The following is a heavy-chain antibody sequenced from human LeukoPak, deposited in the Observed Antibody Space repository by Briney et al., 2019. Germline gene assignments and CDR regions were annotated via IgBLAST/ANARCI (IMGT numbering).Heavy chain of an antibody. J-gene: IGHJ3*02. V-gene: IGHV4-4*07. D-gene: IGHD6-25*01. CDR1: GDSISTYY. CDR3: ARDSSGNDI. Sequence: SETLSLTCTVSGDSISTYYWSWIRQPARKGLEWIGRMYIRGSTNYNPSLKSRVTMSVDTSKNQFSLKLSSVTAADTAVYYCARDSSGNDIWGQGTTVTVSS. CDR2: MYIRGST.